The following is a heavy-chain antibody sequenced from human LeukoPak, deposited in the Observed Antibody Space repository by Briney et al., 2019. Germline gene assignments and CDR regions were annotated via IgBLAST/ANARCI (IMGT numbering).Heavy chain of an antibody. J-gene: IGHJ6*03. CDR2: IYTSGST. CDR3: ARSQLLWFGEFNYYYMDV. D-gene: IGHD3-10*01. V-gene: IGHV4-4*07. Sequence: KPSETLSLTCTVSGGSISSYYWSWIRQPAGKGLEWIGRIYTSGSTNYNPSLKSRVTMSVDTSKNQFSLKLSSVTAADTAVYYCARSQLLWFGEFNYYYMDVWGKGTTVTISS. CDR1: GGSISSYY.